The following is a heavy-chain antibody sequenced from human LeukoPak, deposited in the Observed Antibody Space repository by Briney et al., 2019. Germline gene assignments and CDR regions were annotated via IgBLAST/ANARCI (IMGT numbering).Heavy chain of an antibody. V-gene: IGHV3-7*01. CDR2: INQDGSEE. J-gene: IGHJ4*02. CDR3: ARAATTGTVDY. CDR1: GFTFDDYA. D-gene: IGHD6-13*01. Sequence: GRSLRLSCAASGFTFDDYAMHWVRQAPGKGLEWVANINQDGSEEYYVDSVKGRFTISRDNAKNSLYLQMNSLRAEDTAVYYCARAATTGTVDYWGQGTLVTVSS.